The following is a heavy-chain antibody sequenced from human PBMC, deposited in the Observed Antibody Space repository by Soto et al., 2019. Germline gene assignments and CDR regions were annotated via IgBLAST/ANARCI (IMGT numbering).Heavy chain of an antibody. CDR3: ARDFSAYCGGDCYSPSLDY. V-gene: IGHV1-69*01. Sequence: QVQLVQSGAEVKKPGSSVKVSCKASGGTFSSYAISWVRQAPGQGLEWMGGISPIFGTANYAQKFQGRVTITADESTSTAYMELSSLRSEDTAVYYCARDFSAYCGGDCYSPSLDYWGQGTLVTVSS. J-gene: IGHJ4*02. CDR2: ISPIFGTA. CDR1: GGTFSSYA. D-gene: IGHD2-21*02.